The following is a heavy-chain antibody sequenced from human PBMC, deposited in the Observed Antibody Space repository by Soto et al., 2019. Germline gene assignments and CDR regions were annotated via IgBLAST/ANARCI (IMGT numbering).Heavy chain of an antibody. Sequence: QVQLQESGPGLVKPSQTLSLTCTVSGGSISSGGYYWSWIRQHPGKGLEWIGYIYYSGSTYYNPSLKSRVTIPVDTAKNQFSLKLSSVTAADTAVYYCARGRTIFGVVITWFDPWGQGTLVTVSS. CDR3: ARGRTIFGVVITWFDP. V-gene: IGHV4-31*03. CDR1: GGSISSGGYY. D-gene: IGHD3-3*01. CDR2: IYYSGST. J-gene: IGHJ5*02.